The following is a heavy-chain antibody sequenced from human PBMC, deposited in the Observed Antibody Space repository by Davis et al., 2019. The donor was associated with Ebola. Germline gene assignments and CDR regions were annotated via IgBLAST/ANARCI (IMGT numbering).Heavy chain of an antibody. CDR1: VITFRSYA. D-gene: IGHD2-2*01. V-gene: IGHV3-23*03. CDR3: ARDFPFEDIGLVPTEYGVDV. Sequence: GESPKISCADSVITFRSYAMTCVRQAPGKGLEWVSVIYSGRTIYYADSVKGRFTISRDNAKNSLYLQMNSLRDEDTAVYYCARDFPFEDIGLVPTEYGVDVWGQGTTVTVSS. CDR2: IYSGRTI. J-gene: IGHJ6*02.